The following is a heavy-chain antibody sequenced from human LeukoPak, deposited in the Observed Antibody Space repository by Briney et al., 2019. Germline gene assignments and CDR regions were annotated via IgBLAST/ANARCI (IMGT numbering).Heavy chain of an antibody. D-gene: IGHD1-26*01. CDR1: GYTFTSYG. CDR2: ISAYNANT. J-gene: IGHJ5*02. V-gene: IGHV1-18*01. Sequence: ASVKVSCKASGYTFTSYGFTWVRQAPGQGLEWMGWISAYNANTNYAQNLQGRVTMTTDTSTSTAYMELRSLRSDDTAVYYCARSRAFNSGAFDPWGQGSLVTVSS. CDR3: ARSRAFNSGAFDP.